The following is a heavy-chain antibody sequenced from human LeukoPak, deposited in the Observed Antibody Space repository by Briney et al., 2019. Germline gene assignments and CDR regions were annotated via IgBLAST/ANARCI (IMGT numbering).Heavy chain of an antibody. D-gene: IGHD5-12*01. CDR1: GFTFSNFW. V-gene: IGHV3-74*01. CDR2: INSDGSSR. CDR3: AREDYSGYDFYDY. Sequence: GGSLRLSCEASGFTFSNFWMHWVRQVPGKGLVWVSLINSDGSSRNYADSVKGRFTISRDNAKNTLYLQMNSLRVEDTAVYYCAREDYSGYDFYDYWGQGSLVTVSS. J-gene: IGHJ4*02.